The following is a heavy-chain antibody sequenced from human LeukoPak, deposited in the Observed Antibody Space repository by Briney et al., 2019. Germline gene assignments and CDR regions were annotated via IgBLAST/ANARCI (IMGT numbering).Heavy chain of an antibody. V-gene: IGHV1-8*01. CDR1: GYTFINYD. J-gene: IGHJ5*02. CDR3: ARMDYSCGYRNPNWFDP. CDR2: MDPNSGNT. D-gene: IGHD3-22*01. Sequence: ASVKVSCKASGYTFINYDINWVRQAPGQGLEWMGWMDPNSGNTGFAQKFQGRVAMTRDSTISTAYMELSSLRSDDTAVYYCARMDYSCGYRNPNWFDPWGRGTLVIVSS.